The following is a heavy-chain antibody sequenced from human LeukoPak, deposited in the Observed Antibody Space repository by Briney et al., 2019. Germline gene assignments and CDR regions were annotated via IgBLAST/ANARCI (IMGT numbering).Heavy chain of an antibody. V-gene: IGHV1-2*02. J-gene: IGHJ6*03. Sequence: ASVKVSCKASGYTFTGYYMHWVRQAPGQGLEWMGWINPNSGGTNYAQKFQGRVTMTRDTSISTAYMELSRLRSDDTAVYYCARVGYDFWSGYYPINYYYYYMDVWGKGTTVTASS. CDR2: INPNSGGT. CDR1: GYTFTGYY. CDR3: ARVGYDFWSGYYPINYYYYYMDV. D-gene: IGHD3-3*01.